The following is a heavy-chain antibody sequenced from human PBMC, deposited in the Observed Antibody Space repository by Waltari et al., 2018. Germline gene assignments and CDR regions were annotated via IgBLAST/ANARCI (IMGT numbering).Heavy chain of an antibody. CDR3: ARDRGRGIYLDS. V-gene: IGHV4-4*02. J-gene: IGHJ4*02. Sequence: QLKLQESGPGLVKPSGTLSLTCAVPGDSMSSTDWGSWVRQSPGKGLEWIGQVQRSGRTNYNPSFAGRVIVSIDTSTNQFSLKVNYATAADTAVYFCARDRGRGIYLDSWGQGTLVTVSP. CDR1: GDSMSSTDW. D-gene: IGHD2-15*01. CDR2: VQRSGRT.